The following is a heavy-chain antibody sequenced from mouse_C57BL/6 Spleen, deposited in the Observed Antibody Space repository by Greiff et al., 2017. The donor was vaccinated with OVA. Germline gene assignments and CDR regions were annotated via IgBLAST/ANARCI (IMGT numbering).Heavy chain of an antibody. J-gene: IGHJ2*01. CDR1: GYAFSSYW. D-gene: IGHD1-1*01. CDR2: IYPGDGDT. Sequence: VKLVESGAELVKPGASVKISCKASGYAFSSYWMNWVKQRPGKGLEWIGQIYPGDGDTNYNGKFKGKATLTADKSSSTAYMQLSSLTSEDSAVYFCARSTTVVFDYWGQGTTLTVSS. CDR3: ARSTTVVFDY. V-gene: IGHV1-80*01.